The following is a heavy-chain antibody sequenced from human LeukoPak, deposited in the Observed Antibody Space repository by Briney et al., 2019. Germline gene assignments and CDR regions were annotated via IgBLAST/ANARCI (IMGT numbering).Heavy chain of an antibody. V-gene: IGHV4-34*01. CDR1: GGSFSASY. Sequence: SETLSLTCAVYGGSFSASYWSWIRQPPNKGLEWIGEINHSGGTNYNPSLKSRVTISIDTSKNQFSLKLRSVTAADTALYYCTRSPPPGATAYGVVDLWGQGTLVTVSS. D-gene: IGHD2-2*01. J-gene: IGHJ4*02. CDR3: TRSPPPGATAYGVVDL. CDR2: INHSGGT.